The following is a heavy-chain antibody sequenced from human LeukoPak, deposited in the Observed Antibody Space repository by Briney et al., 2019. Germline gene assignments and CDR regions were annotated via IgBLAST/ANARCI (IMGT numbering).Heavy chain of an antibody. CDR3: ASTGPRYYYGSGSSDAFDI. V-gene: IGHV5-51*01. Sequence: GESLKISCKGSGYIFSSYWVVWGRQMPGKGLEGMVIIYPCDSDTRYSASSQGQVHISADKSISTAYLQWSSLKASDTAMYYCASTGPRYYYGSGSSDAFDIWGQGTMVTVSS. CDR2: IYPCDSDT. D-gene: IGHD3-10*01. CDR1: GYIFSSYW. J-gene: IGHJ3*02.